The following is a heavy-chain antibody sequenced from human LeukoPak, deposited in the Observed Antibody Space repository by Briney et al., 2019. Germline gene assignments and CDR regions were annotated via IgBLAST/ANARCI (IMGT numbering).Heavy chain of an antibody. CDR3: AKGFCPDGYCPFPFLCL. CDR2: ITGTGGR. D-gene: IGHD2/OR15-2a*01. V-gene: IGHV3-23*01. CDR1: GFTLTNHG. J-gene: IGHJ4*02. Sequence: GGSLRLSCAVSGFTLTNHGVSWVRQAPGKGLEWVSIITGTGGRYYGDSVKGRFILSRDNSKNTVYMQMSSLRAEDTATYYCAKGFCPDGYCPFPFLCLWGQGTLVPLSS.